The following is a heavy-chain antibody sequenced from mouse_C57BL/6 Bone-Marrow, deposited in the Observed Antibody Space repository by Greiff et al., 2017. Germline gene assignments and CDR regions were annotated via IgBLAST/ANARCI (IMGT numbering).Heavy chain of an antibody. CDR3: ARKQLGRDVAY. J-gene: IGHJ3*01. D-gene: IGHD4-1*02. CDR2: INPSTGGT. Sequence: VQLQQSGPELVKPGASVKISCKASGYSFTGYYMNWVKQSPEKSLEWIGEINPSTGGTTYNQKFKAKATLTVDKSSSTSYMQPKSLTSEDSAVYYCARKQLGRDVAYWGQGTLVTVSA. CDR1: GYSFTGYY. V-gene: IGHV1-42*01.